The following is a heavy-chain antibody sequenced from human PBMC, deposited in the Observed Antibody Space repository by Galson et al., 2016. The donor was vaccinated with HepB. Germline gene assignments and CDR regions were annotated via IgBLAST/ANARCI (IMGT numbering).Heavy chain of an antibody. CDR1: GFTFDDYA. D-gene: IGHD6-13*01. V-gene: IGHV3-9*01. Sequence: SLRLSCAASGFTFDDYAMYWVRQAPGKGLEWVSGISWNIGSIGYADSVKGRFAISRDNAKNSLDWQMNSLRAEDTALYYCAKGQRSTWWDGMDVWGQGTTVTVSS. CDR2: ISWNIGSI. J-gene: IGHJ6*02. CDR3: AKGQRSTWWDGMDV.